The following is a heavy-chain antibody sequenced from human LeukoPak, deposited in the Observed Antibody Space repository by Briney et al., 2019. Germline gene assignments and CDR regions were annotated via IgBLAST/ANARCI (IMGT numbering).Heavy chain of an antibody. J-gene: IGHJ4*02. CDR1: GYTFTSYG. Sequence: ASVRVSCKASGYTFTSYGISWVRRAPGQGLEWMGWISAYNGNTNYAQKLQGRVTMTTDTSTSTAYMELRSLRSDDTAVYYCARVKDCSSTSCLLDYWGQGTLVTVSS. V-gene: IGHV1-18*01. CDR2: ISAYNGNT. D-gene: IGHD2-2*01. CDR3: ARVKDCSSTSCLLDY.